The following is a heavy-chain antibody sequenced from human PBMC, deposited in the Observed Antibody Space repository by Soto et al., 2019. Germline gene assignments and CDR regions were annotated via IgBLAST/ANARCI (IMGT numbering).Heavy chain of an antibody. V-gene: IGHV1-69*06. J-gene: IGHJ4*02. D-gene: IGHD4-4*01. Sequence: QVQLVQSGAEVKEPGSSVKVSCRASGVTVSSYVIIWVRQAPGQGLEWMGGVIPLLGTVNYEQRFRGRVTITAEKSTSTAYNELHSLRSEDTGVYYCAGIGYSKGYAYWGQGTPVTVSS. CDR2: VIPLLGTV. CDR1: GVTVSSYV. CDR3: AGIGYSKGYAY.